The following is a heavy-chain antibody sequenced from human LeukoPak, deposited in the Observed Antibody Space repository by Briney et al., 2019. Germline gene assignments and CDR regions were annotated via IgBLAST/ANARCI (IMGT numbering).Heavy chain of an antibody. CDR1: GGSVSSASYY. Sequence: PSETLSLTCTVSGGSVSSASYYWTWLRQPPGKGLEWIGYIYASGNTNYNPSLKSRVTISVDTSKNQFSLKLSSVTAADTAVYYCARDPPVAGTSWGQGTLVTVSS. V-gene: IGHV4-61*01. CDR3: ARDPPVAGTS. CDR2: IYASGNT. J-gene: IGHJ4*02. D-gene: IGHD6-19*01.